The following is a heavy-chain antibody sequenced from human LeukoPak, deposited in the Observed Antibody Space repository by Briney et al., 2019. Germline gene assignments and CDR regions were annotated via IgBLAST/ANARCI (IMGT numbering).Heavy chain of an antibody. V-gene: IGHV3-7*01. D-gene: IGHD3-22*01. CDR3: ARESYYYDSSGYYEFDY. Sequence: GGSLRLSCAASGFTFSSYCMSWVRQAPGKGLEWVANINQDGSEKYYVDSVKGRFTISRDNAKNSLYLQMNSLRAEDTAVYYCARESYYYDSSGYYEFDYWGQGTLVTVSS. J-gene: IGHJ4*02. CDR1: GFTFSSYC. CDR2: INQDGSEK.